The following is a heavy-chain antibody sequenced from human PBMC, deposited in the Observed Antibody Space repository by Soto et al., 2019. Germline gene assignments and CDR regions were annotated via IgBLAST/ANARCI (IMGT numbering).Heavy chain of an antibody. J-gene: IGHJ5*02. D-gene: IGHD1-26*01. CDR1: GFTFSSYA. Sequence: LRLSCAASGFTFSSYAMSRVRQAPGKGLEWVSTISGSGGTTYYADSVKGRFTISRDNSKNTLYLQMNSLRAEDTAVYHCAKNQGVELVPLATVDWFDPWGQGSVVTVSS. V-gene: IGHV3-23*01. CDR3: AKNQGVELVPLATVDWFDP. CDR2: ISGSGGTT.